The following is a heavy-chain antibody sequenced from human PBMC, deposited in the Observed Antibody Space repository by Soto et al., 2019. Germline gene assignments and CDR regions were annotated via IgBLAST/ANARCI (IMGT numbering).Heavy chain of an antibody. CDR3: ARDQTRYCISTSCSFYYYGMDV. CDR2: ISAYNGNT. V-gene: IGHV1-18*01. D-gene: IGHD2-2*01. CDR1: GYTFTSYG. Sequence: QVQLVQSGAEVKKPGASVKVSCKASGYTFTSYGISWVRQAPGQGLEWMGWISAYNGNTNYAQKLQGRVTMTTDTPTSTVYMELRSLRSDDTAVYYCARDQTRYCISTSCSFYYYGMDVWGQGTTVTVSS. J-gene: IGHJ6*02.